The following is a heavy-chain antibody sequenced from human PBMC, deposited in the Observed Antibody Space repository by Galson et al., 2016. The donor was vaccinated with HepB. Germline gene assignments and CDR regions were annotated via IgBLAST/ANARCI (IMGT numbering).Heavy chain of an antibody. D-gene: IGHD4/OR15-4a*01. CDR2: INPNTGDT. V-gene: IGHV1-2*04. J-gene: IGHJ4*02. CDR3: ARDARDNSGAGTID. CDR1: GYTFTGYY. Sequence: SVKVSCKASGYTFTGYYMHWVRQAPGQGLEWMGWINPNTGDTNYAQKFQGWVTMTRDTSINTAYMELSSVTAADTAVYYCARDARDNSGAGTIDWGQGTLVTVSS.